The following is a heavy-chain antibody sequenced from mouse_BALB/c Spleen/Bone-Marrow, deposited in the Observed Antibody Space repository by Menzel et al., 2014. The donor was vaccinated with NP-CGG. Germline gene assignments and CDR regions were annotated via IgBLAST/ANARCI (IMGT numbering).Heavy chain of an antibody. Sequence: EVQLQQSGAELVKPGASVKLSCTASGFNIKDTYMHWVKQRPEQGLEWIGRIDPANGNTKYDPKFQGKATITADTSSSTAYLQLSSLTSEDTAVYYCAAYFYGSSCEFAYWGQGTLVTVSA. CDR3: AAYFYGSSCEFAY. CDR1: GFNIKDTY. J-gene: IGHJ3*01. V-gene: IGHV14-3*02. CDR2: IDPANGNT. D-gene: IGHD1-1*01.